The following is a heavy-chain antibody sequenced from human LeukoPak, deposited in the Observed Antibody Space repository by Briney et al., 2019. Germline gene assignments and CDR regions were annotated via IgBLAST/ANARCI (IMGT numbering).Heavy chain of an antibody. CDR3: AREGYSSGWYHLSSP. J-gene: IGHJ5*02. V-gene: IGHV1-8*01. CDR2: MNPNSGNT. Sequence: ASVKVSCKASGYTFTSYDIDWVRQATGQGLEWMGWMNPNSGNTGYAQKFQGRVTMTRNTSISTAYMELSSLRSEDTAVYYCAREGYSSGWYHLSSPWGQGTLVTVSS. CDR1: GYTFTSYD. D-gene: IGHD6-19*01.